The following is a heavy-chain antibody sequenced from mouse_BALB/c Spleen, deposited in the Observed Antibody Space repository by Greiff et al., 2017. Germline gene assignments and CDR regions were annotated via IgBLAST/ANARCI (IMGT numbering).Heavy chain of an antibody. CDR3: ARYYDGYYEDAMDY. J-gene: IGHJ4*01. CDR1: GDSITSGY. V-gene: IGHV3-8*02. Sequence: EVHLVESGPSLVKPSQTLSLTCSVTGDSITSGYWNWIRKFPGNKLEYMGYISYSGSTYYNPSLKSRISITRDTSKNQYYLQLNSVTTEDTATYYCARYYDGYYEDAMDYWGQGTSVTVSS. D-gene: IGHD2-3*01. CDR2: ISYSGST.